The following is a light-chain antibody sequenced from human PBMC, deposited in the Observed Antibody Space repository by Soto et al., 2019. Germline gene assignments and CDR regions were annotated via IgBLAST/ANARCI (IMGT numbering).Light chain of an antibody. CDR2: GAS. CDR1: QSVSSSY. CDR3: QQYGSSPRFT. J-gene: IGKJ3*01. Sequence: EIVLTQSPGTLSLSPGERATLSCRASQSVSSSYLAWYQQKPGQAPRLLIYGASRRATGIPDRFSGSGSGTDFGLTISRLGPEDFAVYCCQQYGSSPRFTFAPGTRVDIK. V-gene: IGKV3-20*01.